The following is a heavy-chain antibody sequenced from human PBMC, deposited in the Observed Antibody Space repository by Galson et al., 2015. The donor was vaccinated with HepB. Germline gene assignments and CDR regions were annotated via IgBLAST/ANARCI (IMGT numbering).Heavy chain of an antibody. V-gene: IGHV3-23*01. J-gene: IGHJ3*02. Sequence: SLRLSCAASGFTFSSYAMSWVRQAPGKGLEWVSAISGSGGSTYYADSVKGRFTISRDNSKNTLYLQMNSLRAEDTAVYYCAKSGVGTMIAVAHDAFDIWGQGTMVTVSS. CDR3: AKSGVGTMIAVAHDAFDI. D-gene: IGHD3-22*01. CDR1: GFTFSSYA. CDR2: ISGSGGST.